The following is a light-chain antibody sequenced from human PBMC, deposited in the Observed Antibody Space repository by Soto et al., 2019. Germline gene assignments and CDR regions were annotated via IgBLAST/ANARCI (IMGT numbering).Light chain of an antibody. J-gene: IGKJ4*01. CDR2: GAS. Sequence: EIVLTQSPGTLSLSPGESATLSCRDSQSVTSTYLAWYQQKPGQAPRLLIYGASNRATGIPDRFTGSGSGTDFTLTISRLEPEDFAVYYCQQYGSSPLTFGGGTKVEIK. CDR1: QSVTSTY. CDR3: QQYGSSPLT. V-gene: IGKV3-20*01.